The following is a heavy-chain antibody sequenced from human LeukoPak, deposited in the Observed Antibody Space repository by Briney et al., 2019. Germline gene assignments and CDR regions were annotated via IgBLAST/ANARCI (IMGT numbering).Heavy chain of an antibody. CDR1: GGSFSGHY. J-gene: IGHJ6*03. D-gene: IGHD4-17*01. CDR2: INHSGGA. Sequence: SETLSLTCAVYGGSFSGHYWSWIRQPPGKGLEWIGEINHSGGANYNPSLKSRVTMSVDTSKNQFSLNLTSVTAADTAVYYRARYGTYYYYYYMDVWGKGTTVTVSS. V-gene: IGHV4-34*01. CDR3: ARYGTYYYYYYMDV.